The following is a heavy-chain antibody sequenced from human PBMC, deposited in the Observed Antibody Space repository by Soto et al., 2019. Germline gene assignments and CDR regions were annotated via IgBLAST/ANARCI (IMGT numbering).Heavy chain of an antibody. J-gene: IGHJ6*02. CDR2: ISYSGTT. CDR3: ARAVATANYYYGMDV. D-gene: IGHD5-12*01. V-gene: IGHV4-39*01. Sequence: ASETLSLTCTVSGGSISSLYWSWIRQPPGKGLEWIGSISYSGTTYYNPSLKSRVSVSVDTSKNQFSLRLSSVTAADTAVYYCARAVATANYYYGMDVWGQGTTVTVSS. CDR1: GGSISSLY.